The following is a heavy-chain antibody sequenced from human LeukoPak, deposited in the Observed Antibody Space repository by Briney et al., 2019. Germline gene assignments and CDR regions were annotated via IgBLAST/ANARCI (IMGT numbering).Heavy chain of an antibody. D-gene: IGHD2-2*02. V-gene: IGHV1-2*02. J-gene: IGHJ5*02. CDR2: INPNSGGT. Sequence: ASVKVSCKASGYTFTGYYMHWVRQAPGQGLEWMGWINPNSGGTNYAQKFQGRVTMTRDTSISTAYMELSRLRSDDTAVYYCARSGGIYCSSTSCYNNWFDPWGQGTLVTVSS. CDR3: ARSGGIYCSSTSCYNNWFDP. CDR1: GYTFTGYY.